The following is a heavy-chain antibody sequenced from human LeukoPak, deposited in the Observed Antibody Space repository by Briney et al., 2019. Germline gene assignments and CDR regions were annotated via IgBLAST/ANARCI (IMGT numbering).Heavy chain of an antibody. V-gene: IGHV1-69*05. D-gene: IGHD3-22*01. CDR2: IIPIFGIA. CDR3: ARDTDPYYYDSSGSNWFDP. J-gene: IGHJ5*02. Sequence: ASVKVSCKASGGTFSSYAISWVRQAPGQGLEWMGGIIPIFGIANYAQKFQGRVTITTDESTSTAYMELSSLRSEDTAVYYCARDTDPYYYDSSGSNWFDPWGQGTLVTVSS. CDR1: GGTFSSYA.